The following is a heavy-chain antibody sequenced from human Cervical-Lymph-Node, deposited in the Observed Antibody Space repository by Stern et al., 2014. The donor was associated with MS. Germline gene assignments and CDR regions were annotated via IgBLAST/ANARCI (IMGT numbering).Heavy chain of an antibody. J-gene: IGHJ3*02. V-gene: IGHV1-18*01. CDR1: GYTFTSYG. D-gene: IGHD3-22*01. Sequence: VQLVESGAEVKKPGASVKVSCKASGYTFTSYGISWVRQAPGQGLEWMGWLSASNGNTNYAQTLKGRVTMTTDTSTSTAYMELRSLRSDDTAVYYCARVDSSGYYKDAFDIWGQGTMVTVSS. CDR2: LSASNGNT. CDR3: ARVDSSGYYKDAFDI.